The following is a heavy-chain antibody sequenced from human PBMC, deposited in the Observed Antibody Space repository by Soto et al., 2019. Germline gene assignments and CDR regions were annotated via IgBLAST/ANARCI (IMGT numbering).Heavy chain of an antibody. CDR1: GFTFNNYA. Sequence: EVQLLESGGGLVQPGGSLRLSCAASGFTFNNYAMTWVRQAPGKGLEWVSAISGGGDTTSYADSVKGRFTVSRDGSKNPLYLQMSSLGAEDPYLYYCAKGRGGSGSLTPRVDFWGQGTLVTVSS. CDR3: AKGRGGSGSLTPRVDF. CDR2: ISGGGDTT. J-gene: IGHJ4*02. V-gene: IGHV3-23*01. D-gene: IGHD3-10*01.